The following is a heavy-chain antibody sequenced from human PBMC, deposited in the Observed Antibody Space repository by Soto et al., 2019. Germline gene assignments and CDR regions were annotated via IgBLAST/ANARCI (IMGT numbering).Heavy chain of an antibody. D-gene: IGHD4-17*01. CDR2: IYPGDSDT. CDR1: GYSFTSYW. Sequence: PGESLKISCKGSGYSFTSYWIGWLRQMPWKGLEWMGIIYPGDSDTRYSPSFQGQVTISADKSISTAYLQWSSLKASDTAMYYCARQDGDGPYSYYYYGMDVWGQGTTATASS. V-gene: IGHV5-51*01. CDR3: ARQDGDGPYSYYYYGMDV. J-gene: IGHJ6*02.